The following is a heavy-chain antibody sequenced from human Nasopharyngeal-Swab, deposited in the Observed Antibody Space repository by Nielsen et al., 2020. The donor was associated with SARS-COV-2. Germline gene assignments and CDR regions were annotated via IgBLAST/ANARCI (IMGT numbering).Heavy chain of an antibody. CDR1: GGSISSYY. Sequence: SETLSLTCTVSGGSISSYYWSWIRQPPGKGPEWIGYIYYSGSTNYNPSLKSRVTISVDTSKNQFSLKLSPVTAADTAVYYCARSKAAHNWFDPWGQGTLVTVSS. J-gene: IGHJ5*02. D-gene: IGHD6-6*01. V-gene: IGHV4-59*01. CDR3: ARSKAAHNWFDP. CDR2: IYYSGST.